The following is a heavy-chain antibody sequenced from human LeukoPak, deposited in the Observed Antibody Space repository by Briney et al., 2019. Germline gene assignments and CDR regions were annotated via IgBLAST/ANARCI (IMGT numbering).Heavy chain of an antibody. V-gene: IGHV1-2*02. Sequence: ASVKVSCKASGYTFTGYYMHWVRQAPGQGLEWMGWINPNSGGTNYAQKFQGRVTMTRDTSINTAYMELSRLRSDDTAVYYCARARGGEWLLFEGVDYWGQGTLVTVSS. CDR2: INPNSGGT. CDR3: ARARGGEWLLFEGVDY. CDR1: GYTFTGYY. J-gene: IGHJ4*02. D-gene: IGHD3-3*01.